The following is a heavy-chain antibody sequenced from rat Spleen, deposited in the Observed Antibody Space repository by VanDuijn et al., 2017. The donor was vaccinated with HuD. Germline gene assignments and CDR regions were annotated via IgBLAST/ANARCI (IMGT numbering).Heavy chain of an antibody. Sequence: EVQLVESDGGLVQPGRSLKLSCAASGFTFSDYYMAWVRQAPTEGLEWVATISYDGLVPYYRDSVKGRCTISRDNSESTLYLQMDSLRSEDTATYYCTRHRLYFDDGSYYHSRVMDAWGQGASVTVSS. D-gene: IGHD1-12*02. V-gene: IGHV5-29*01. CDR2: ISYDGLVP. CDR3: TRHRLYFDDGSYYHSRVMDA. J-gene: IGHJ4*01. CDR1: GFTFSDYY.